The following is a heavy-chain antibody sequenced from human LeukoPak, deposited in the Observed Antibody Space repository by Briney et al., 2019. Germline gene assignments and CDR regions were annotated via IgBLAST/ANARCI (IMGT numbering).Heavy chain of an antibody. CDR3: ARLTTVKLSADY. CDR2: ISSSSSYI. D-gene: IGHD4-4*01. CDR1: GFPFSSYS. V-gene: IGHV3-21*01. Sequence: GALRLSCAASGFPFSSYSMNWVRQAPGKGLEWVSSISSSSSYIYYADSVKGRFTISRDNAKNSLYLQMNSLRAEDTAVYYCARLTTVKLSADYWGQGTLVTVSS. J-gene: IGHJ4*02.